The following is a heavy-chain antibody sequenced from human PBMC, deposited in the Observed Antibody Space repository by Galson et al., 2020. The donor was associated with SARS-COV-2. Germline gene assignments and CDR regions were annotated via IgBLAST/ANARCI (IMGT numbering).Heavy chain of an antibody. D-gene: IGHD3-3*01. CDR1: GFTLSSYA. V-gene: IGHV3-48*01. CDR2: ISGSGRTI. J-gene: IGHJ5*02. CDR3: ARDQSGYVNYFDP. Sequence: GGSLRLSCAASGFTLSSYAMNWVRQAPGKGLEWVSYISGSGRTIYYADSAKGRFTTSRDTAKNSLYLQMNRLRVEDTAVYYCARDQSGYVNYFDPWGQGTRVTVSS.